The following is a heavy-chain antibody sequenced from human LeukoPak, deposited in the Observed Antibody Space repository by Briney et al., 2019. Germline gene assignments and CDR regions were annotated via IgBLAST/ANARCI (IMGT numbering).Heavy chain of an antibody. Sequence: GESLKISCKGSGYSFTSYWIGWVRQVPGKGLERMGIIYPGDSDTRYSPSFQGQVTISADKSISTACLQWGSLKASDTAMYYCARGEGLYGDYAGYWGQGTLVTVSS. V-gene: IGHV5-51*01. CDR3: ARGEGLYGDYAGY. D-gene: IGHD4-17*01. J-gene: IGHJ4*02. CDR2: IYPGDSDT. CDR1: GYSFTSYW.